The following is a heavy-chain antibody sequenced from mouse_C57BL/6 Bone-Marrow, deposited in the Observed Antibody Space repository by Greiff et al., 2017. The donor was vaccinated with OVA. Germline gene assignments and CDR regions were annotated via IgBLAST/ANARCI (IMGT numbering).Heavy chain of an antibody. CDR1: GFTFSSYA. CDR3: ARGYYYGSSPAWFAY. D-gene: IGHD1-1*01. CDR2: ISDGGSYT. Sequence: DVQLVESGGGLVKPGGSLKLSCAASGFTFSSYAMSWVRQTPEKRLEWVATISDGGSYTYYPDNVKGRFTISRDNAKNNLYLQMSHLKSEDTAMYYCARGYYYGSSPAWFAYWGQGTLVTVSA. J-gene: IGHJ3*01. V-gene: IGHV5-4*01.